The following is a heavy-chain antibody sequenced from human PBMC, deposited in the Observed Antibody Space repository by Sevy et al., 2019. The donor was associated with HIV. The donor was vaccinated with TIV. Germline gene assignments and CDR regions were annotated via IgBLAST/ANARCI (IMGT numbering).Heavy chain of an antibody. J-gene: IGHJ4*02. CDR2: FDPDKGKT. V-gene: IGHV1-24*01. CDR3: AILNPWGL. CDR1: GHDLTELS. D-gene: IGHD3-16*01. Sequence: ASVKVSCKVSGHDLTELSMQWVRQAPGKGPEWMGGFDPDKGKTVYAQKFQGRVTVTEDISRETVSMQLRSLKSEDTATYYCAILNPWGLGGQGTQVTVSS.